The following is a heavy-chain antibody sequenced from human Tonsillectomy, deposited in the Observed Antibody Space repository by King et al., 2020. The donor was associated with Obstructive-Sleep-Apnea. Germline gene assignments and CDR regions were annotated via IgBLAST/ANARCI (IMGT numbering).Heavy chain of an antibody. Sequence: VQLVESGGGVVKPGRSLRLSCAASGFTFSSYAMHWVRQAPGKGLEWVAVISYDGSRKYYADSVKGRFTISRDSSRNTGYLQMSSLRAEDTALYYCARDRNDYADHWGQGTLVTVSS. V-gene: IGHV3-30*15. CDR3: ARDRNDYADH. J-gene: IGHJ4*02. CDR2: ISYDGSRK. CDR1: GFTFSSYA.